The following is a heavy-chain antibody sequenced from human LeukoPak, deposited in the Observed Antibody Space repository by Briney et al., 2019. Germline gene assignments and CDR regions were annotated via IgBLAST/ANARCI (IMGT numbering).Heavy chain of an antibody. Sequence: PGGSLRLSCAASGFTFSSYAMSWVRQAPGKGLEWVSDISGSGGSTYYADSVKDRFTISRDNSKNTLYLQMNSLRAEDTAVYYCAKEEQQLAPYYYYGMDVWGQGTTVTVSS. V-gene: IGHV3-23*01. CDR3: AKEEQQLAPYYYYGMDV. D-gene: IGHD6-13*01. CDR2: ISGSGGST. CDR1: GFTFSSYA. J-gene: IGHJ6*02.